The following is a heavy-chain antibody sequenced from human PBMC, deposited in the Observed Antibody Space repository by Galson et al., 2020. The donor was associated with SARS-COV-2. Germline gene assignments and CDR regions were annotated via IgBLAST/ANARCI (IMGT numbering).Heavy chain of an antibody. V-gene: IGHV5-51*01. Sequence: GESLKISCKASGYSFTSYWIGWVRQMPGKGLEWVGGIFPGDSDTRYNPSFQGQVTISADKSLSTAFLHWSSLKASDTAMYYCVRPLSVGYWPRPFDYWGQGTLVTVAS. CDR2: IFPGDSDT. D-gene: IGHD1-26*01. J-gene: IGHJ4*02. CDR1: GYSFTSYW. CDR3: VRPLSVGYWPRPFDY.